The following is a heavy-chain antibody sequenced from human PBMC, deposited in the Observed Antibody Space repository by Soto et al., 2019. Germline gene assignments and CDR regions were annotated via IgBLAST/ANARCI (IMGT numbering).Heavy chain of an antibody. CDR1: GGSISSGGYS. Sequence: SLSLTCAVSGGSISSGGYSWSWIRQPPGKGLEWIGYIYHSGSTYYNPSLKSRVTISVDRSKNQFSLKLSSVTAADTAVYYCARAEYCSGGSCYSGFDPWGQGTLVTVSS. CDR2: IYHSGST. V-gene: IGHV4-30-2*01. D-gene: IGHD2-15*01. CDR3: ARAEYCSGGSCYSGFDP. J-gene: IGHJ5*02.